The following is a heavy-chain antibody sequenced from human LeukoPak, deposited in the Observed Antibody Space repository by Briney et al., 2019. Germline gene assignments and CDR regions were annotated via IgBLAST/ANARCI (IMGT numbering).Heavy chain of an antibody. Sequence: ASVKVSCKASGYSFTSHYMHWVRQAPGQGLEWMGLINPSGSSTLYAQKFQGRVTMTRDMSTSTVYMELSSLRSEDTAVYYCARDRLNWNYGGYFDYWGQGTLVTVSS. CDR3: ARDRLNWNYGGYFDY. CDR2: INPSGSST. CDR1: GYSFTSHY. D-gene: IGHD1-7*01. J-gene: IGHJ4*02. V-gene: IGHV1-46*01.